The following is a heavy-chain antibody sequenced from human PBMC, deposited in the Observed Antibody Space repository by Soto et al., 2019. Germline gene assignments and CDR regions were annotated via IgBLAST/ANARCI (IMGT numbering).Heavy chain of an antibody. J-gene: IGHJ4*02. V-gene: IGHV3-21*01. Sequence: LRLSCAASGFTFSSYSMNWVRQAPGKGLEWVSSISSSVSYIYYADSVKGRFTISRDNAEKSLYLQMNSLRAEDSAVYYCTRDLYVRDIVTTIYYWGQGTLVTVSS. CDR1: GFTFSSYS. D-gene: IGHD5-12*01. CDR3: TRDLYVRDIVTTIYY. CDR2: ISSSVSYI.